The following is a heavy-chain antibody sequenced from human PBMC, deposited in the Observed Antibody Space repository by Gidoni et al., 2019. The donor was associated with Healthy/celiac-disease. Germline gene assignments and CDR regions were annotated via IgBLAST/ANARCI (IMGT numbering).Heavy chain of an antibody. CDR2: ISGDGGRT. CDR1: EFTFSSYA. D-gene: IGHD3-16*01. Sequence: EVQLLESGGGLVQPGGSLRLSCAASEFTFSSYAMSWVRQAPGKGLEWVSVISGDGGRTYFADSVKGRFTISRDNFKNTLYLQMNSLRAEDTAVYYCAKDQGVDWGHWFDPWGQGTLVTVSS. CDR3: AKDQGVDWGHWFDP. V-gene: IGHV3-23*01. J-gene: IGHJ5*02.